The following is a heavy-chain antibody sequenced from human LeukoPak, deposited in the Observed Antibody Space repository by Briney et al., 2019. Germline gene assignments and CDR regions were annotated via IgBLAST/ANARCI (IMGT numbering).Heavy chain of an antibody. D-gene: IGHD3-22*01. V-gene: IGHV4-39*01. Sequence: SETLSLTCTVSGGSISSSSYYWGWTRQPPGKGLEWIGSIYYSGSTYYNPSLKSRVTISVDTSKNQFSLKLSSVTAADTAVYYCARQIWRYYDSSSYFDYWGQGTLVTVSS. CDR1: GGSISSSSYY. J-gene: IGHJ4*02. CDR3: ARQIWRYYDSSSYFDY. CDR2: IYYSGST.